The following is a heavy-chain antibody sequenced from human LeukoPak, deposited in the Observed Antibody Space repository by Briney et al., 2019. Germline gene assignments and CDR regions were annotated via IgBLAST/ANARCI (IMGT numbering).Heavy chain of an antibody. V-gene: IGHV1-2*02. Sequence: ASVKVSCKASGYTFTGYYMHWVRQAPGQGLEWMGWINPNTGGTNHAQRFQGRVTMTRDTSISTAYMELSSLTSDDAAVYYCARGRYGLLSGYDYWGQGAMVTVSS. CDR3: ARGRYGLLSGYDY. J-gene: IGHJ4*02. CDR2: INPNTGGT. CDR1: GYTFTGYY. D-gene: IGHD3-22*01.